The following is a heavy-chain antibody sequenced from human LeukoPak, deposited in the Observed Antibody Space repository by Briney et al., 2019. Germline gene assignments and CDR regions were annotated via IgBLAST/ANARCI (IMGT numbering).Heavy chain of an antibody. Sequence: ASVKVSCKASGYTFTGYYMHWVRQAPGQGLEWMGWINPNDGGTNYAQKFQGRVTMTTDTSITTAYMDLNRLRSDDTAVYYCARESPYSSSWFDNWGQGTLVTVSS. CDR2: INPNDGGT. D-gene: IGHD6-13*01. V-gene: IGHV1-2*02. CDR3: ARESPYSSSWFDN. J-gene: IGHJ4*02. CDR1: GYTFTGYY.